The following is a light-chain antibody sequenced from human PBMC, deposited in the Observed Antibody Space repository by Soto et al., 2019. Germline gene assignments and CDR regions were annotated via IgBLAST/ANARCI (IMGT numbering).Light chain of an antibody. V-gene: IGLV2-11*01. CDR3: CSYTGSYTLI. Sequence: QSALTQPRSVSGSPGQSVTISCTGSSSDVGNYNYVSWYQQHPGKAPKLMIYDVDKRPSGVPDRFSGSKSGNTASLTISGLQAEDEADYYCCSYTGSYTLIFGGGTPLTVL. J-gene: IGLJ2*01. CDR1: SSDVGNYNY. CDR2: DVD.